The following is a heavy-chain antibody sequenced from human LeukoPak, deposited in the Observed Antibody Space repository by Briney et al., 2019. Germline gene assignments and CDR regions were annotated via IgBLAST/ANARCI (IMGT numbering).Heavy chain of an antibody. CDR2: INPNRGGT. CDR3: ASAFCSGYRSYMDV. CDR1: GYTFTGYY. Sequence: VAAVKVSCKAFGYTFTGYYMHWVRQAPGQGLEWMGWINPNRGGTNYAQKFQGRVTKTRDTSISTAYMELSRLRSDATAVYYCASAFCSGYRSYMDVWGKGTTVTVSS. J-gene: IGHJ6*03. D-gene: IGHD3-3*01. V-gene: IGHV1-2*02.